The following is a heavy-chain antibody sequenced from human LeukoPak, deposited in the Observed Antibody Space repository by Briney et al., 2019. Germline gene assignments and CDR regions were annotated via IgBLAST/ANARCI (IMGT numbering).Heavy chain of an antibody. J-gene: IGHJ4*02. Sequence: GGSLRLSCAASGFTFVIYDMSWVRQVPGKGLEWVSEISPDGSTTHYLDSVKSRFIISRDNSENTLYLQMNSLRAEDTAVYYCAGIHYWTKWGQGTLVTVSS. CDR3: AGIHYWTK. CDR1: GFTFVIYD. V-gene: IGHV3-23*01. CDR2: ISPDGSTT. D-gene: IGHD2-8*01.